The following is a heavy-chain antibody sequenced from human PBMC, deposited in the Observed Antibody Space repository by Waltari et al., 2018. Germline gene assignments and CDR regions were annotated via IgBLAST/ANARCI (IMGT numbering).Heavy chain of an antibody. D-gene: IGHD3-22*01. V-gene: IGHV4-34*01. CDR2: INHSGST. CDR1: GGSFSGYY. CDR3: SLPCYDSSGSLAY. Sequence: QVQLQQWGAGLLKPSETLSLTCAVYGGSFSGYYWSWIRQPPGKGLEWIGEINHSGSTNYNPSLKSRVTISVDTSKNQFSLKLSSVTAADTAVYYCSLPCYDSSGSLAYWGQGTLVTVSS. J-gene: IGHJ4*02.